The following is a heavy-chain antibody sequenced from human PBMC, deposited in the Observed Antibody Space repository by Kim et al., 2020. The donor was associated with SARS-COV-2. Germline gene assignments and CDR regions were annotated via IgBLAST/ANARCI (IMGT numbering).Heavy chain of an antibody. CDR1: GFTFSSYS. Sequence: GGSLRLSCAASGFTFSSYSMNWVRQAPGKGLEWVSSISSSSSYIYYADSVKGRFTISRDNAKNSLYLQMNSLRAEDTAVYYCARDLTSSYQLPNGKSYWGQGTLVTVSS. CDR3: ARDLTSSYQLPNGKSY. J-gene: IGHJ4*02. CDR2: ISSSSSYI. D-gene: IGHD2-2*01. V-gene: IGHV3-21*01.